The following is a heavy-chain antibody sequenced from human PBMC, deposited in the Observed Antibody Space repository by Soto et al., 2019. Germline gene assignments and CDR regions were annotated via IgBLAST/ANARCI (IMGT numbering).Heavy chain of an antibody. D-gene: IGHD4-17*01. CDR1: GGTFSSYA. J-gene: IGHJ4*02. CDR3: ARPRMTTRLVPNRFDY. V-gene: IGHV1-69*01. Sequence: QVQLVQSGAEVKKPGSSVKVSCKASGGTFSSYAISWVRQAPGQGLEWMGGIIPIFGTANYAQKFQGRVTITADESTSTGDMELSSLRSEDTAVYYCARPRMTTRLVPNRFDYWGQGTLVTVSS. CDR2: IIPIFGTA.